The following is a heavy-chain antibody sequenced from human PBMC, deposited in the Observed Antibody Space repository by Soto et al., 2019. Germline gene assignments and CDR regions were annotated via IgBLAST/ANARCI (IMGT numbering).Heavy chain of an antibody. J-gene: IGHJ3*01. V-gene: IGHV3-15*07. CDR1: GLTFSDAW. CDR2: IKSKSYGGTT. CDR3: TTDAQWGV. Sequence: PGGSLRLSCVASGLTFSDAWLNWVRQAPGKGLEWVGRIKSKSYGGTTDYSAPVKGRFTISRDDSGNTLYLQMDSLKTEDTGVYYCTTDAQWGVWGQGTMVTVSS. D-gene: IGHD2-8*01.